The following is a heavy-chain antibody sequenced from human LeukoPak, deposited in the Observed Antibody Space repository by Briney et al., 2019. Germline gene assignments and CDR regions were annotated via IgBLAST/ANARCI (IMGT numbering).Heavy chain of an antibody. CDR3: ASDNLMVRGVFDY. J-gene: IGHJ4*02. Sequence: PSGTLSLTCAVSGGSISSSNWWSWVRQPPGKGLEWIGEIYHSGSTNYNPSLKSRVTISVDTSKNQFSLKLSSVTAADTAVYYCASDNLMVRGVFDYWGQGTLVTVSS. V-gene: IGHV4-4*02. D-gene: IGHD3-10*01. CDR1: GGSISSSNW. CDR2: IYHSGST.